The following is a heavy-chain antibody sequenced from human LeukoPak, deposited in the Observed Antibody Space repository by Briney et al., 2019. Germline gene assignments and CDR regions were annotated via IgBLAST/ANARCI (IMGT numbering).Heavy chain of an antibody. D-gene: IGHD1-26*01. J-gene: IGHJ4*02. CDR1: GGSISSSSYY. V-gene: IGHV4-39*01. CDR3: ARHVGATSFDY. CDR2: IYYSGST. Sequence: NASETLSLTCTVSGGSISSSSYYWGWIRQPPGEGLEWIGSIYYSGSTYYNPSLKSRVTISVDTSKNQFSLKLSSVTAADTAVYYCARHVGATSFDYWGQGTLVTVSS.